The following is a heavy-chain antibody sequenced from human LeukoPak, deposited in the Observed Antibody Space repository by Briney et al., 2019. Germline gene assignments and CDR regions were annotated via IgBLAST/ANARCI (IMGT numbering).Heavy chain of an antibody. CDR2: ISYDGSNK. V-gene: IGHV3-30-3*01. CDR1: GFTFSSYA. J-gene: IGHJ4*02. D-gene: IGHD4-17*01. Sequence: GGSLRLSCAASGFTFSSYAMHWVRQAPGKGLEWVAVISYDGSNKYYADSVKGRFTISRDNSKNTLYLQMNSLRAEDTAVYYCATLTTVRDYWGQGTRVTVSS. CDR3: ATLTTVRDY.